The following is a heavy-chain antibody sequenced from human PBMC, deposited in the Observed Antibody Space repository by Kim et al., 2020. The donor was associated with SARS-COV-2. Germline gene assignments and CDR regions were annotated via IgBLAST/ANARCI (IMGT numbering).Heavy chain of an antibody. Sequence: GXSLRLSCAASGFTFSGDDMNWVRQAPGKGLEWVSGITPGGVSTHYADSVKGRFTVSRDDSKNTLYLQMASLRGDDTAVYFCATRDVGSWGQGTPVTLPS. V-gene: IGHV3-23*01. J-gene: IGHJ5*01. CDR1: GFTFSGDD. CDR2: ITPGGVST. CDR3: ATRDVGS.